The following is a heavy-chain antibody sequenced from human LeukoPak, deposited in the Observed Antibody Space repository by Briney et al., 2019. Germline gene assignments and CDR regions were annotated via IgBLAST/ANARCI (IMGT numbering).Heavy chain of an antibody. D-gene: IGHD6-6*01. CDR1: GGSFSGYY. CDR3: ARGLYRRIGAARRLAHFDY. Sequence: SETLSLTCAVYGGSFSGYYWSWIRQPPGKGLEWIGEINHSGSTNYNPSLKSRVTISVDTSKNQFSLKLSSETAADTAVYYCARGLYRRIGAARRLAHFDYWGQGTLVTVSS. V-gene: IGHV4-34*01. CDR2: INHSGST. J-gene: IGHJ4*02.